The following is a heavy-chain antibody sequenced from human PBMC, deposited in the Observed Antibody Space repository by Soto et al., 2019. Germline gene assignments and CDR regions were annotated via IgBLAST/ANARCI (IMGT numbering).Heavy chain of an antibody. CDR3: AKYFHPDSLPAPGPVWFDP. CDR2: ISGSGGST. D-gene: IGHD2-21*01. Sequence: PGGSLRLSCAASGFTFSSYAMSWVRQAPGKGLEWVSAISGSGGSTYYADSVKGRFTISRDNSKNTLYLQMNSLRAEDTAVYYCAKYFHPDSLPAPGPVWFDPWGQGTLDTVSS. CDR1: GFTFSSYA. J-gene: IGHJ5*02. V-gene: IGHV3-23*01.